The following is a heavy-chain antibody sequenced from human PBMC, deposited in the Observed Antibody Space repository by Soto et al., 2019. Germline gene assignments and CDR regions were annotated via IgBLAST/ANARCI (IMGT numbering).Heavy chain of an antibody. D-gene: IGHD2-2*01. CDR2: INPNSGGT. V-gene: IGHV1-2*04. Sequence: ASVKVSCKASGYTFTGYYMHWVRQAPGQGLEWMGWINPNSGGTNYAQKFQGWVTTTRDTTISTAHMELSRLRSDDTAAYYCVRDLGDLYCSSTSCLNEYYYYYIDDWGKGSMVTVSS. J-gene: IGHJ6*03. CDR3: VRDLGDLYCSSTSCLNEYYYYYIDD. CDR1: GYTFTGYY.